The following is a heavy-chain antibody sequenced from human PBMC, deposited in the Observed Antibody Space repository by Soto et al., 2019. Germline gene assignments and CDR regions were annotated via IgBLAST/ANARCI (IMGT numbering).Heavy chain of an antibody. CDR1: GFTFSSYS. CDR2: ISSSSSYI. Sequence: GGSLRLSCAASGFTFSSYSMNWVRQAPGKGLEWVSYISSSSSYIYYADSVKGRFTISRDNAKNSLYLQMNSLRAEDTAVYYCARPPNYYDSRGYYGYWGLGTLVTVSS. D-gene: IGHD3-22*01. V-gene: IGHV3-21*05. CDR3: ARPPNYYDSRGYYGY. J-gene: IGHJ4*02.